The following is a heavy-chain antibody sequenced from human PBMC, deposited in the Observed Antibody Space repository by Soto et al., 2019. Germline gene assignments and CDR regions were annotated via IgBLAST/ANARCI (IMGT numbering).Heavy chain of an antibody. CDR3: ARVGLRYCSSTSCSPG. CDR2: INHSGST. J-gene: IGHJ4*02. Sequence: SETLSLTCAVYGGSFNHDYWSWIRQPPGKGLEWIGEINHSGSTNYNPSLKSRVTISVDTSKNQFSLKLTSVTAADTAVYYCARVGLRYCSSTSCSPGWGQGTLVTVSS. V-gene: IGHV4-34*01. D-gene: IGHD2-2*01. CDR1: GGSFNHDY.